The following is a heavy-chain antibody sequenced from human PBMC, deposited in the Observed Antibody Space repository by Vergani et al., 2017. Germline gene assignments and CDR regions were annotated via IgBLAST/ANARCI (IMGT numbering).Heavy chain of an antibody. CDR2: ISGSGVGT. CDR3: ARAGYCSSTSCYLDPWYFDL. CDR1: GFTFSSYA. Sequence: EVQLVESGGDLVQPGGSLRLSCAASGFTFSSYAMSWVRQAPGKGLDWVSIISGSGVGTYYADSVKGRFTISRDNAKNSLYLQMNSLRAEDTAVYYCARAGYCSSTSCYLDPWYFDLWGRGTLVTVSS. D-gene: IGHD2-2*01. J-gene: IGHJ2*01. V-gene: IGHV3-23*04.